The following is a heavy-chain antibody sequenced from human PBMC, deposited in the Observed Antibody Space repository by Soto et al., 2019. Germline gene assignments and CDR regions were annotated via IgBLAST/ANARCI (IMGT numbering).Heavy chain of an antibody. Sequence: EVQLVESGGGLVQPGGSLRLSCAASGFTVSSNYMSWVRQAPGKGLEWVSVIYSGGSTYYADSVKGRFTISSDNSKNTLYLQMNSLRAEDTAVYYCARGSYCSSTSCSHYYYYYYYMDVWGKGTTVTVSS. J-gene: IGHJ6*03. V-gene: IGHV3-66*01. D-gene: IGHD2-2*01. CDR2: IYSGGST. CDR3: ARGSYCSSTSCSHYYYYYYYMDV. CDR1: GFTVSSNY.